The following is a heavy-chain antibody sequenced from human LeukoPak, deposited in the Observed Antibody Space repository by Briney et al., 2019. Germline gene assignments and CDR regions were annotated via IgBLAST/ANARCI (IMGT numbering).Heavy chain of an antibody. D-gene: IGHD1-7*01. J-gene: IGHJ4*02. V-gene: IGHV3-30*03. CDR2: ISYDGSNK. Sequence: PGGSLRLSCEASGFNFNTYSMAWVRQAPGKGLEWVAVISYDGSNKYYADSVKGRFTISRDNSKNTLYLQMNSLRAEDTAVYYCARGVELERAFYFDYWGQGTLVTVSS. CDR1: GFNFNTYS. CDR3: ARGVELERAFYFDY.